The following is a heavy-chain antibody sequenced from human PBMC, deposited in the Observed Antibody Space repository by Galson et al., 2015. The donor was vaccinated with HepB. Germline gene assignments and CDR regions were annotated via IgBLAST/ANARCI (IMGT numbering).Heavy chain of an antibody. CDR2: IFPGDSDT. Sequence: SGAEVKKPGESLKISCQGSGYDFTGSWIGWVRQVPGTGLEWMGIIFPGDSDTRYSPSVQGQVTITADKSTTTAYLHWNSLKTSDTGKYFCARIPAPVGFHGMDVWGQGTTVTVSS. CDR1: GYDFTGSW. J-gene: IGHJ6*02. D-gene: IGHD3-10*01. CDR3: ARIPAPVGFHGMDV. V-gene: IGHV5-51*01.